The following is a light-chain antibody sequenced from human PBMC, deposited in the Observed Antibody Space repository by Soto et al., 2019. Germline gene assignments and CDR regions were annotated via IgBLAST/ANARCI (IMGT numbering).Light chain of an antibody. Sequence: QSALTQPASVSGSPGQSITISCTGTSSDVGGYDYVSWYQQHPGKAPKLMFYDVSNRPSGVSNRFSGSKSGNTASLTISGLQAEDEADYYCSSYTSSSTPVFGGGTKRTVL. J-gene: IGLJ2*01. CDR2: DVS. V-gene: IGLV2-14*01. CDR1: SSDVGGYDY. CDR3: SSYTSSSTPV.